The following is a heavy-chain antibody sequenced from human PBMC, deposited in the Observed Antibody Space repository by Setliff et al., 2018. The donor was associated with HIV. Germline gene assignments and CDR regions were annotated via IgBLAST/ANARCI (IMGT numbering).Heavy chain of an antibody. V-gene: IGHV4-4*02. J-gene: IGHJ3*02. Sequence: SETLSLTCAVSGGSISSSNWWSWVRQPPGKGLEWIGYIYYSGSTNYNPSLKSRVTISVDTSKDQFSLKLSSVTAADTAVYYCARLGRGTYYYDSSGYLYAFDIWGQGTMVTVSS. D-gene: IGHD3-22*01. CDR3: ARLGRGTYYYDSSGYLYAFDI. CDR1: GGSISSSNW. CDR2: IYYSGST.